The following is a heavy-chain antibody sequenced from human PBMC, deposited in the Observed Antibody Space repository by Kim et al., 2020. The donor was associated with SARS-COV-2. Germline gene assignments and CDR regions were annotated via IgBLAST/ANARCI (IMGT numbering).Heavy chain of an antibody. CDR1: GFIFSSYS. V-gene: IGHV3-48*01. J-gene: IGHJ6*02. CDR2: ITRGGDTI. D-gene: IGHD3-16*01. Sequence: GGSLRLSCAASGFIFSSYSMNWVRQAPGKGLEWISYITRGGDTIYYVDSVKGRFTISRDNAKNSLYLQMNSLRAEDTAVYYCAKDRGGGGLDVWGQGTTVTVSS. CDR3: AKDRGGGGLDV.